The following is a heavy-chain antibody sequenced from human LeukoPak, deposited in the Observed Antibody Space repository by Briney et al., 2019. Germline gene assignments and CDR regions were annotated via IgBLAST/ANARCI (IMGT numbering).Heavy chain of an antibody. CDR1: GYTFTGYY. CDR3: ASPCKSQGGGSCYSYYYGMDV. D-gene: IGHD2-15*01. J-gene: IGHJ6*02. CDR2: INPNSGGT. V-gene: IGHV1-2*02. Sequence: GASVKVSCKASGYTFTGYYMHWVRQAPGQGLEWMGWINPNSGGTNYAQKFQGRVTMTRDTSISTAYMELSRLRSDDTAVYYCASPCKSQGGGSCYSYYYGMDVWGQGTTVTVSS.